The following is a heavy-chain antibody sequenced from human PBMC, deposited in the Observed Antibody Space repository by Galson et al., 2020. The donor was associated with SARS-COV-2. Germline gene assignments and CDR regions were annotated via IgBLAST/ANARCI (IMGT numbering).Heavy chain of an antibody. CDR1: GFTFSSYW. V-gene: IGHV3-74*01. CDR3: ARDRYYYDSSGYYNY. CDR2: INSDGSST. D-gene: IGHD3-22*01. Sequence: GESLKISCAASGFTFSSYWMHWVRQAPGKGLVWVSRINSDGSSTSYADSVKGRFTISRDNAKNTLYLQMNSLRAEDTAVYYCARDRYYYDSSGYYNYWGQGTLVTVSS. J-gene: IGHJ4*02.